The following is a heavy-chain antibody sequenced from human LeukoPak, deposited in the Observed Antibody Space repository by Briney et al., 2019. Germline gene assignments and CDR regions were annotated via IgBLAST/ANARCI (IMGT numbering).Heavy chain of an antibody. J-gene: IGHJ3*02. V-gene: IGHV3-23*01. Sequence: PGGSLRLCCAASGFTFSSYAMSWVRQAPGKGLEWVSAISGSGGSTYYADSVKGRFTISRDNSKNTLYLQMNSLRAEDTAVYYCAKDWSDLYYDILTGYKRGAFDIWGPGTMVTVSS. CDR1: GFTFSSYA. CDR2: ISGSGGST. D-gene: IGHD3-9*01. CDR3: AKDWSDLYYDILTGYKRGAFDI.